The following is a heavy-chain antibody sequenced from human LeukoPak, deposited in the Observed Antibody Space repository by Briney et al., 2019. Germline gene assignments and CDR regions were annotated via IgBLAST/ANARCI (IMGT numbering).Heavy chain of an antibody. CDR2: ISGSGGST. CDR1: GFTFSSYA. D-gene: IGHD6-13*01. Sequence: PGGSLRLSCAASGFTFSSYAMSWVRQAPGKGLEWVSAISGSGGSTYYADSVKGRFTISRDNSKNTLYLQMNSLRAEDTAVYYCAKRTSDSSSWYNYYYYGMGVWGQGTTVTVSS. V-gene: IGHV3-23*01. CDR3: AKRTSDSSSWYNYYYYGMGV. J-gene: IGHJ6*02.